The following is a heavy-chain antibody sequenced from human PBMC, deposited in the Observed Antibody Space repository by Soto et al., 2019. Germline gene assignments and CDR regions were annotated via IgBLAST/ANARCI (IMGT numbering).Heavy chain of an antibody. CDR1: GFNFGIYG. Sequence: LRLSCVASGFNFGIYGMNWVRQAPGKGLEWVAHISSSGSPVYYTGSVKGRFTVSRDNAKNSLFLQLNSLRDEDTALYYCVSGIYDYWGQGTQVTVSS. V-gene: IGHV3-48*02. J-gene: IGHJ4*02. D-gene: IGHD3-10*01. CDR2: ISSSGSPV. CDR3: VSGIYDY.